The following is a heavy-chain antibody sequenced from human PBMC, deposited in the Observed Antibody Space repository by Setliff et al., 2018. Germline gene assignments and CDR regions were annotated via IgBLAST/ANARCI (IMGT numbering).Heavy chain of an antibody. D-gene: IGHD6-13*01. Sequence: ASVKVSCKASGGTFSSYAISWVRQAPGQGLEWMGGVIPIFGTANYAQKFQGRVTITADESTSTAYMELSSLRSEDTAVYYCARVSEAAAAGFDYWGQGTLVTVSS. V-gene: IGHV1-69*13. CDR2: VIPIFGTA. CDR3: ARVSEAAAAGFDY. J-gene: IGHJ4*02. CDR1: GGTFSSYA.